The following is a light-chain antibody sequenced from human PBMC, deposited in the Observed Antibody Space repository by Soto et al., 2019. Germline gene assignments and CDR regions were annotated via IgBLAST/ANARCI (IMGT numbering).Light chain of an antibody. J-gene: IGLJ2*01. Sequence: QSVLTQPASVSGSPGQSITISCTGTSSDVGSYNLLSWYQQHPGKAPKLMIYEYDKRPSGVSNRFSASKSGNTASLTISGLQAEDEADYYCAAWDDSLNVLFGGGTKVTVL. CDR1: SSDVGSYNL. V-gene: IGLV2-23*01. CDR3: AAWDDSLNVL. CDR2: EYD.